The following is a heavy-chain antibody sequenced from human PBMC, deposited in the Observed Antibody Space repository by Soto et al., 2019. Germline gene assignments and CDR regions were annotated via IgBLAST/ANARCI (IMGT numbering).Heavy chain of an antibody. CDR2: INPDGGST. CDR1: AFPFLRFY. J-gene: IGHJ6*02. D-gene: IGHD3-10*01. CDR3: ARGYYASRSLVSSFGLDV. Sequence: QEQLVQSGVEVKKPGAAVKISCKASAFPFLRFYIHWVRQAPGQGPQWMGAINPDGGSTTYAQSFRGRVALTRDKCTSTVHMQLSSLRSEDTALYYCARGYYASRSLVSSFGLDVWGHGTTVIVSS. V-gene: IGHV1-46*01.